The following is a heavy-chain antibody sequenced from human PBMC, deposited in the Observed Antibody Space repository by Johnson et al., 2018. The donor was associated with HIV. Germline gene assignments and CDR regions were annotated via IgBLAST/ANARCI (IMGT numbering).Heavy chain of an antibody. CDR2: INWNGVRT. J-gene: IGHJ3*02. V-gene: IGHV3-20*04. D-gene: IGHD6-13*01. CDR1: GFTFDDYA. Sequence: VQLVESGGGLVQPGGSLRLSCAASGFTFDDYAMHWVRQAPGKGLEWVSGINWNGVRTGYLDSMKGRFTISRDNAKNSLYLQMNSLRAEDTAVYYCAKDYSSILSAFDIWGQRTMVTVSS. CDR3: AKDYSSILSAFDI.